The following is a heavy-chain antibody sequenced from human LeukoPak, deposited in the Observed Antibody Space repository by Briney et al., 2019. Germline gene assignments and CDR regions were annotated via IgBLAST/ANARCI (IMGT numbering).Heavy chain of an antibody. J-gene: IGHJ4*02. Sequence: SETLSLTCAVYGGSFSGYYWSWIRQPPGRGLEWIGEINHSGSTNYNPSLKSRVTISVDTSANLFSLKLNSVTAADTAFYFCARQTGSGLFILPGGQGTLVTVSS. V-gene: IGHV4-34*01. D-gene: IGHD3-10*01. CDR1: GGSFSGYY. CDR2: INHSGST. CDR3: ARQTGSGLFILP.